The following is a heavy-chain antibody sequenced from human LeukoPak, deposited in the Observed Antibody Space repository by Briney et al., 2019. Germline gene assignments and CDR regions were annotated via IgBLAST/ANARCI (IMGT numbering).Heavy chain of an antibody. CDR2: INPSGGST. J-gene: IGHJ6*03. V-gene: IGHV1-46*01. Sequence: ASVKVSCKASGYTFTSYYMHWVRQVPGQGLEWMGIINPSGGSTSYAQKFQGRVTMTRDTSTSTVYMELSSLRSEDTAVYYCARDPRYYDSSGYPDAYYYYYMDVWGKGTTVTVSS. CDR1: GYTFTSYY. D-gene: IGHD3-22*01. CDR3: ARDPRYYDSSGYPDAYYYYYMDV.